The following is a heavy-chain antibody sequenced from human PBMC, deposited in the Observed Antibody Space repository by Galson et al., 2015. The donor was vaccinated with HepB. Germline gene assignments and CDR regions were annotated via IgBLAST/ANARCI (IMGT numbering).Heavy chain of an antibody. Sequence: SLRLSCAASGFTFSSYAMHWVRQAPGKGLEWVAVISYDGSNKYYADSVKGRFTISRDNSKNTLYLQMNSLRAEDTAVYYCARDLPQMDFWSGYFPYYYYYGMDVWGQGTTVTVSS. D-gene: IGHD3-3*01. V-gene: IGHV3-30-3*01. CDR2: ISYDGSNK. J-gene: IGHJ6*02. CDR3: ARDLPQMDFWSGYFPYYYYYGMDV. CDR1: GFTFSSYA.